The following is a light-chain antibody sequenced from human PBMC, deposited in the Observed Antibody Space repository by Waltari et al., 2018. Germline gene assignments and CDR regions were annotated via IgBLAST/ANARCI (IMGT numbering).Light chain of an antibody. CDR2: DAS. CDR1: QSVGRT. CDR3: QKYGTRPAT. J-gene: IGKJ1*01. Sequence: EMLLTQSPASLSLSPGDRATLSCRASQSVGRTLAWYHQRPGQAPMLLIYDASSMATGIPDRFSGSGSGTDFSLTISRLEPEDFAVDYCQKYGTRPATFGQGTKVEVK. V-gene: IGKV3-20*01.